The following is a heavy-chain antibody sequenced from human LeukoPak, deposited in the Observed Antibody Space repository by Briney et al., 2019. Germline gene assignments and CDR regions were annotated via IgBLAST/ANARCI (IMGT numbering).Heavy chain of an antibody. D-gene: IGHD5-18*01. CDR3: ARGVTEHTGVAQFDH. V-gene: IGHV3-30*14. CDR1: GFTFFTYS. J-gene: IGHJ4*02. CDR2: ISYDGSHK. Sequence: PGGSLRLSCAASGFTFFTYSMHWVRQAPGKGLEWVAVISYDGSHKCYADSVKGRFTISRDNSKNTLYLQMNSLRPEDTDVYYCARGVTEHTGVAQFDHWGQGTLVTVSS.